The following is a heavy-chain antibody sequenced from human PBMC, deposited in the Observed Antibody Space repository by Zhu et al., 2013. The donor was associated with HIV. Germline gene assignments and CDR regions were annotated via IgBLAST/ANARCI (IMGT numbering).Heavy chain of an antibody. V-gene: IGHV1-69*01. CDR3: ARGRSSGWYALCCWFDP. Sequence: QVQLVQSGAEVKKPGSSVKVSCKASGGTFSSYAISWVRQAPGQGLEWMGGIIPIFGTANYAQKFQGRVTITADESTSTAYMELSSLRSEDTAVYYCARGRSSGWYALCCWFDPWGQGTLVTVSS. D-gene: IGHD6-19*01. CDR2: IIPIFGTA. CDR1: GGTFSSYA. J-gene: IGHJ5*02.